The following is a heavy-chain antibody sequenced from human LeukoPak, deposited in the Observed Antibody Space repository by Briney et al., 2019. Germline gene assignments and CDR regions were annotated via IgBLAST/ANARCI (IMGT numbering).Heavy chain of an antibody. J-gene: IGHJ4*02. CDR1: GFTFSSYA. D-gene: IGHD2-15*01. CDR3: AKEGFYCSGGSCYPDY. V-gene: IGHV3-23*01. CDR2: ISGSGGST. Sequence: GGSLRLSCAASGFTFSSYAMSWVRQAPGKGLEWVSAISGSGGSTYYADSVKGRFTISRDNSKNTLYLQMNSLRAEDTAVYYWAKEGFYCSGGSCYPDYWGQGTLVTVSS.